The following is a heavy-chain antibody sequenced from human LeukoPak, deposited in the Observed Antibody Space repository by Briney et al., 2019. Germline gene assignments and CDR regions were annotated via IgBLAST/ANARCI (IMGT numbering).Heavy chain of an antibody. J-gene: IGHJ4*02. V-gene: IGHV3-23*01. CDR2: ISTSGGST. Sequence: GGSLRLSCAASGFTFSNYAMTWVRQAPGKGLEWVSTISTSGGSTYYVDSVKGRFTLSRDNSKNTLYLQMNSLRAEDTAVYYCARRAGAYSHPYDYWGQGTLVTVSS. CDR1: GFTFSNYA. CDR3: ARRAGAYSHPYDY. D-gene: IGHD4/OR15-4a*01.